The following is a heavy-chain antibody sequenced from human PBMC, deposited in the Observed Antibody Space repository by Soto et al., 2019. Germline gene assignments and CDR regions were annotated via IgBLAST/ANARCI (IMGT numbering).Heavy chain of an antibody. CDR2: ISISSIYI. CDR3: ARYYDFWRGYGAYHYYYYGTEV. Sequence: GGSVRLSCAASGFTFSSYSMNWVRQAPGKGLEWVSSISISSIYIYYADSVKGRFTISRDNAKNSLYLQMNSLRAEDTAVYYCARYYDFWRGYGAYHYYYYGTEVWGQET. J-gene: IGHJ6*02. CDR1: GFTFSSYS. D-gene: IGHD3-3*01. V-gene: IGHV3-21*01.